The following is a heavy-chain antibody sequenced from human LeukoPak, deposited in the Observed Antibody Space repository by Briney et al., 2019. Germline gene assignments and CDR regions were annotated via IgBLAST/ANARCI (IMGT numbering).Heavy chain of an antibody. J-gene: IGHJ4*02. V-gene: IGHV4-30-4*01. CDR1: GGSISSGDYY. D-gene: IGHD2-21*02. Sequence: SETLSLTCTVSGGSISSGDYYWSWIRQPPGKGLEWIGYIYYSGSTYYNPSLKSRVTISVDTSKNQFSLKLSSVTAADTAVYYCAKDSGWENCGGDCYSAYYFDYWGQGTLVTVSS. CDR3: AKDSGWENCGGDCYSAYYFDY. CDR2: IYYSGST.